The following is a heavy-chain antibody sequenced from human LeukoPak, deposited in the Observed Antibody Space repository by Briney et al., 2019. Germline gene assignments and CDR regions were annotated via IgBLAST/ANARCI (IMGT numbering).Heavy chain of an antibody. CDR3: AGGASSTVHY. CDR2: INGDGSL. V-gene: IGHV3-74*01. Sequence: GGSRRLSCAASGLTFSPYWMHSVRQAPGKGLVWVSRINGDGSLSYADSVKGRFTISRDNTKNMLYLQMNRLRAADTAVYYCAGGASSTVHYWGQGTLVTVSS. CDR1: GLTFSPYW. D-gene: IGHD6-13*01. J-gene: IGHJ4*02.